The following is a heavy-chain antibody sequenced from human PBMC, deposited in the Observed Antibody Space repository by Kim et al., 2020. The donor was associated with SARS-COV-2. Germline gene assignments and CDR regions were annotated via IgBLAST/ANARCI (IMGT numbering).Heavy chain of an antibody. Sequence: ASVKVSCKASEYTFTNFAMHWVRQAPGQRLEWMGSINADFGNTHYSQKFQGRVPITRDTSARTTYMELTSLTSEDTAVYYCAKGVSAGAWLTDYWGQGTLVAVSS. V-gene: IGHV1-3*01. CDR2: INADFGNT. CDR3: AKGVSAGAWLTDY. D-gene: IGHD1-26*01. J-gene: IGHJ4*02. CDR1: EYTFTNFA.